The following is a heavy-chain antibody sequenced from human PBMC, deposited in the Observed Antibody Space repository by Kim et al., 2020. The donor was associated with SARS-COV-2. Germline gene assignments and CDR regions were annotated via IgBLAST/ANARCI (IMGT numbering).Heavy chain of an antibody. Sequence: GGSLRLSCAASGFTFSSYGMHWVRQAPGKGLEWVAVISYDGSNKYYADSVKGRFTISRDNSKSTLYLQMNSLRAEDTAVYYCAKERGLGYGDRLFDYWG. CDR2: ISYDGSNK. D-gene: IGHD4-17*01. CDR1: GFTFSSYG. CDR3: AKERGLGYGDRLFDY. J-gene: IGHJ4*01. V-gene: IGHV3-30*18.